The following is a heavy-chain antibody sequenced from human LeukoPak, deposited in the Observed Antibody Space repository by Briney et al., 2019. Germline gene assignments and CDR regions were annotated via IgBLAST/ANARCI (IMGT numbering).Heavy chain of an antibody. J-gene: IGHJ5*02. CDR2: IYGSGGST. CDR3: AKEYYYASGSSWFDP. CDR1: GFTFSSYA. D-gene: IGHD3-10*01. V-gene: IGHV3-23*01. Sequence: GGSLRLSCAASGFTFSSYAMSWVRQAPGKGLEWVSDIYGSGGSTYYADSVKGRFTISRDNSKNTLYLQMNSLRAEDTALYYCAKEYYYASGSSWFDPWGQGTLVTVSS.